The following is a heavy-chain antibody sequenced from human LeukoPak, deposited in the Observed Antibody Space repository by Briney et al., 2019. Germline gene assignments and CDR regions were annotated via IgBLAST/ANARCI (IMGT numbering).Heavy chain of an antibody. CDR3: AAAKGYCTTGVCYPWVRPEY. CDR1: GDSIMNYY. V-gene: IGHV4-59*01. Sequence: PSETLSLACTVSGDSIMNYYWTWIRQPPGKGLEWIGYIYYSGNTNYNPSLKSRVTISIDTSKNRFSLKLSSVTAADTAVYYCAAAKGYCTTGVCYPWVRPEYWGQGTRVTVSS. CDR2: IYYSGNT. J-gene: IGHJ4*02. D-gene: IGHD2-8*01.